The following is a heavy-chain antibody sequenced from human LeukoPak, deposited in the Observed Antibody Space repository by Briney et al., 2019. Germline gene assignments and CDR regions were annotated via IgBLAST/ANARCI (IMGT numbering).Heavy chain of an antibody. CDR3: AREYCRSTSCGALDY. CDR1: GYTLTSYG. Sequence: GASVKVSCKASGYTLTSYGISWVRQAPGQGLEWMGWISAYNGNTNYAQKLQGRVTMTTDTSTSTAYMELRSLRSDDTAVYYCAREYCRSTSCGALDYWGRGTLVTVSS. J-gene: IGHJ4*02. V-gene: IGHV1-18*01. D-gene: IGHD2-2*01. CDR2: ISAYNGNT.